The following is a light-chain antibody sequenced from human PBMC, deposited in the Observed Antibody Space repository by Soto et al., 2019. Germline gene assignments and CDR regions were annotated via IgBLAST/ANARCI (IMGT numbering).Light chain of an antibody. CDR1: QSISSW. Sequence: DIPMTQSPSTLSASVGDRVTITCRASQSISSWLAWYQQNPGKAPQLLIYDASSLESGVPSRFSGSGSGTEFTLTISSLQPDDFATYYCQQYNSYPWTFGQGTKVENK. CDR3: QQYNSYPWT. CDR2: DAS. V-gene: IGKV1-5*01. J-gene: IGKJ1*01.